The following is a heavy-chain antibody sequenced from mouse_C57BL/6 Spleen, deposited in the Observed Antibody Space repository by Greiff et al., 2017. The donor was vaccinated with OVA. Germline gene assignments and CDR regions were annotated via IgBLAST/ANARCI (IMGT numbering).Heavy chain of an antibody. Sequence: VKLQQSGPELVKPGASVKISCKASGYAFSSSWMNWVKQRPGKGLEWIGRIYPGDGDTNYNGKFKGKATLTADKSSSTAYMQLSSLTSEDSAVYFCARPEGYFDYWGQGTTLTVSS. CDR2: IYPGDGDT. CDR1: GYAFSSSW. J-gene: IGHJ2*01. V-gene: IGHV1-82*01. CDR3: ARPEGYFDY.